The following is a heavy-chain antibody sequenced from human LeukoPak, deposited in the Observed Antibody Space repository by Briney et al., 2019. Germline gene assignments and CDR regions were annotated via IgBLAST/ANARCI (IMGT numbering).Heavy chain of an antibody. CDR3: ARLYGSGSYYRH. J-gene: IGHJ4*02. V-gene: IGHV4-34*01. Sequence: SETLSLTCAVYGGSFSGYYWSWIRQPPGKGLEWIGEINQSGSTIYNPSLKSRVTISVDTSKNQFSLKLNSVTAADTAIYYCARLYGSGSYYRHWGQGTLVTVSS. CDR2: INQSGST. D-gene: IGHD3-10*01. CDR1: GGSFSGYY.